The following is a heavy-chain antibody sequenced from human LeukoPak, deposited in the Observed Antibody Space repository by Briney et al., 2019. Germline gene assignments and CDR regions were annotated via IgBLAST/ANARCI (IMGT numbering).Heavy chain of an antibody. Sequence: GGSLRLSCAASGFTVSGNYMSWIRQAPGKGLEWVSYISSSGSTIYYADSVKGRFTISRDNAKNSLYLQMNSLRAEDTAVYYCARDRKAIAVAVSLGYWGQGTLVTVSS. CDR1: GFTVSGNY. V-gene: IGHV3-11*01. CDR2: ISSSGSTI. J-gene: IGHJ4*02. CDR3: ARDRKAIAVAVSLGY. D-gene: IGHD6-19*01.